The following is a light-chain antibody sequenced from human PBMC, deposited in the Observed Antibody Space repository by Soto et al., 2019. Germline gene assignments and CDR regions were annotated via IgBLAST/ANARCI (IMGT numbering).Light chain of an antibody. CDR2: EVS. J-gene: IGLJ2*01. V-gene: IGLV2-8*01. CDR1: STDIGRSDS. CDR3: SVYAGHDNLF. Sequence: QSALTQPPSASGSPGQSVTISCTGTSTDIGRSDSVSWYQQHPGEAPKLIIYEVSKRPSGVPDRLSGSKSDNTASLTVSGLQSEDEAHYYCSVYAGHDNLFFGGGTKLTV.